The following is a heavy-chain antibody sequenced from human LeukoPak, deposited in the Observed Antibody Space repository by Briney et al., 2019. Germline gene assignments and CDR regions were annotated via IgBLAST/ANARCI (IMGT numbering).Heavy chain of an antibody. V-gene: IGHV1-46*01. Sequence: ASVKVSSKASGYTFPSYFMHWVRQAPGQGLEWMGIINPTGGSTTYAQKFQGRVTMTRDTSTSTVYMELSSQRSDDTTVYYCARTAARRFDYWGQGTLVTVSS. CDR1: GYTFPSYF. CDR2: INPTGGST. D-gene: IGHD6-6*01. CDR3: ARTAARRFDY. J-gene: IGHJ4*02.